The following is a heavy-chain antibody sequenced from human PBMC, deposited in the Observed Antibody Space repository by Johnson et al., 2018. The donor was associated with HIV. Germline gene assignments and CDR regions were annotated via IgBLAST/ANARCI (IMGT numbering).Heavy chain of an antibody. Sequence: QVQLVESGGGLVQPGGSLRLSCAASGFTFSSYGMHWVRQAPGKGLEGVAFIRYDGNNKYYADSVKGRFTISRDNAKNSLYLQMNSLRAEDTAVYYCARGDLAAAGNGAFDIWGQGTMVTVSS. J-gene: IGHJ3*02. V-gene: IGHV3-30*02. CDR1: GFTFSSYG. CDR2: IRYDGNNK. D-gene: IGHD6-13*01. CDR3: ARGDLAAAGNGAFDI.